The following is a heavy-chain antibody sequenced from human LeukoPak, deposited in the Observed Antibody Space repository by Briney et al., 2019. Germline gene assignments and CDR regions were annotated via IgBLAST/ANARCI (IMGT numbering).Heavy chain of an antibody. CDR2: IYSGGST. J-gene: IGHJ6*03. CDR3: ARGIRGGYYYYYMDV. V-gene: IGHV3-53*01. Sequence: PGGSLRLSCAASGFTVSSNYMTWVRQAPGKGLEWVSVIYSGGSTYYADSVKGRFTISRDNSKNTLYLQMNSLRAEDTAVYYCARGIRGGYYYYYMDVWGKGTTVTISS. CDR1: GFTVSSNY. D-gene: IGHD3-10*01.